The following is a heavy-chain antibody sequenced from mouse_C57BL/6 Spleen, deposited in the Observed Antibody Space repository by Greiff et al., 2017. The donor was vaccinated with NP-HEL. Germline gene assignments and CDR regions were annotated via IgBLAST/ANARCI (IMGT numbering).Heavy chain of an antibody. CDR3: ARRLYDGSSWDYFDY. Sequence: QVQLQQSGAELVKPGASVKISCKASGYAFSSYWMNWVKQRPGKGLEWIGQIYPGDGDTNYNGKFKGKATLTADKSSSTAYMQLSSLTSEDSAVYFCARRLYDGSSWDYFDYWGQGTTLTVSS. J-gene: IGHJ2*01. CDR2: IYPGDGDT. CDR1: GYAFSSYW. D-gene: IGHD1-1*01. V-gene: IGHV1-80*01.